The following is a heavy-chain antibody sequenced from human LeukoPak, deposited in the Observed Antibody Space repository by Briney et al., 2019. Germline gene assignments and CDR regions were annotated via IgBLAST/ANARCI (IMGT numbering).Heavy chain of an antibody. CDR2: IWYDGSNK. D-gene: IGHD6-19*01. J-gene: IGHJ6*02. CDR3: ASSRGSSGWYGMDV. Sequence: GGSLRLSCAASGFTFSSYGMHWVRQAPGKGLEWVAVIWYDGSNKYYADSVKGRFTISRDNSKNTLYLQMNSLRAEDTAVYYCASSRGSSGWYGMDVWGQGTTVTVSS. V-gene: IGHV3-33*01. CDR1: GFTFSSYG.